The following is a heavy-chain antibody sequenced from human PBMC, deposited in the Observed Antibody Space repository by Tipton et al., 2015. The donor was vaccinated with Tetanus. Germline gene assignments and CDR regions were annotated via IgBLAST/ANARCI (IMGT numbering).Heavy chain of an antibody. V-gene: IGHV4-39*02. CDR2: MYNSGAT. D-gene: IGHD3-10*01. J-gene: IGHJ3*02. CDR1: GGSISSGTYY. CDR3: ARPEASGRARGFDI. Sequence: TLSLTCTVSGGSISSGTYYWGWIRQPPGRGLEWIGSMYNSGATYYNPSLKGRVTISGDTSKNLFSLTSVTASDTAVYYCARPEASGRARGFDIWGQGTKVTVSP.